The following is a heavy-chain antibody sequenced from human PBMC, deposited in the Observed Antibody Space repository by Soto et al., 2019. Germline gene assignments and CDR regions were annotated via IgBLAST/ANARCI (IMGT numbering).Heavy chain of an antibody. CDR3: ARVPYSSSSARFDP. CDR2: IYYSGST. J-gene: IGHJ5*02. V-gene: IGHV4-59*01. Sequence: SETLSLTCTVSGGSISSYYWSWIRQPPVKGLEWIGYIYYSGSTNYNPSLKSRVTISVDTSKNQFSLKLSSVTAADTDVYYCARVPYSSSSARFDPWGQGTLVTVS. D-gene: IGHD6-13*01. CDR1: GGSISSYY.